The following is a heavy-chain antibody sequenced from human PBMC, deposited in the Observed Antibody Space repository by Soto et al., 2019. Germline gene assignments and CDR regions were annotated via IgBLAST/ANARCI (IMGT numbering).Heavy chain of an antibody. V-gene: IGHV3-23*01. J-gene: IGHJ4*02. CDR3: TAMAGIDY. CDR2: ISSSGGTP. D-gene: IGHD6-19*01. Sequence: LRLSCAASGFTFSNYVMSWVRQAPGKGLEWVSSISSSGGTPYYGDSLEGRFIISRDDSKNMAYLQMNSLKTEDTAVYYCTAMAGIDYWGQGTLVTVSS. CDR1: GFTFSNYV.